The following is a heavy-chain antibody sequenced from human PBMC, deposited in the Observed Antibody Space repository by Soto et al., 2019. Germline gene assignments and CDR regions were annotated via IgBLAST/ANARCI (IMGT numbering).Heavy chain of an antibody. CDR2: IGNSGSNT. D-gene: IGHD2-2*01. CDR3: AKNLGGPAPMFDY. J-gene: IGHJ4*02. CDR1: EFTFSSYA. Sequence: TGGSLRLSCAASEFTFSSYAMSWVRQAPGKGLEWVSTIGNSGSNTYYADSVKGRFTISRDNSKNTLYLQMNSLRAEDTAVYYCAKNLGGPAPMFDYWGQGTLVTVSS. V-gene: IGHV3-23*01.